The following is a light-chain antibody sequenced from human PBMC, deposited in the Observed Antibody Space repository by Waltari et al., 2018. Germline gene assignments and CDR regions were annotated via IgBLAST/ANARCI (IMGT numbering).Light chain of an antibody. Sequence: EIVMTQSPATLAVSPGERATLSCRASPSISTMLAWYQQKPGQAPRFLIYGASTRAPGIPARFSGSGSGTEYTLTISSLQSEDFAVYYCQQYNDWPYTFGQGTKLEIK. V-gene: IGKV3-15*01. CDR3: QQYNDWPYT. J-gene: IGKJ2*01. CDR1: PSISTM. CDR2: GAS.